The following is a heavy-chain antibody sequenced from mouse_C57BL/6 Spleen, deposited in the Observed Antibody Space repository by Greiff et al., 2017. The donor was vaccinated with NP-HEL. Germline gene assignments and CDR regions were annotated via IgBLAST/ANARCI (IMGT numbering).Heavy chain of an antibody. CDR3: ARNDKGYAMDY. V-gene: IGHV2-2*01. Sequence: VKLQESGPGLVQPSQSLSITCTVSGFSLTSYGVHWVRQSPGKGLEWLGVIWSGGSTDYNAAFISRLSISKDNSKSQVFFKMNSLQADDTAIYYCARNDKGYAMDYWGQGTSVTVSS. CDR1: GFSLTSYG. J-gene: IGHJ4*01. CDR2: IWSGGST.